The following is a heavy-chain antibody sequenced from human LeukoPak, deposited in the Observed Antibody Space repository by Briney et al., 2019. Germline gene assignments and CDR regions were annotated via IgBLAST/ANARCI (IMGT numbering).Heavy chain of an antibody. CDR2: ISSSGST. CDR1: GGSISSYY. V-gene: IGHV4-59*08. Sequence: SETLSLTCTVPGGSISSYYWSWIRQPPGKGLECIGYISSSGSTKHNPSLKSRVTISADTSKNQLPLKLSSMTAADTAVYFCARLGQPNAFDIWGQGTMVTVSS. CDR3: ARLGQPNAFDI. D-gene: IGHD3-16*01. J-gene: IGHJ3*02.